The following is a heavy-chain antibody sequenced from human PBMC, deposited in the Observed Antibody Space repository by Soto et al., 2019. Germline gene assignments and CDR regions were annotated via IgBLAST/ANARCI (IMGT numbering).Heavy chain of an antibody. J-gene: IGHJ4*02. CDR3: AKEEGTYYYDSSGYYYDDY. V-gene: IGHV3-30*18. Sequence: AGGSLRLSCAASGFTFSSYGMHWVRQAPGKGLEWVAVISYDGSNKYYADSVKGRFTISRDNSKNTLYLQMNSLRAEDTAVYYCAKEEGTYYYDSSGYYYDDYWGQGTLVSVSS. CDR1: GFTFSSYG. CDR2: ISYDGSNK. D-gene: IGHD3-22*01.